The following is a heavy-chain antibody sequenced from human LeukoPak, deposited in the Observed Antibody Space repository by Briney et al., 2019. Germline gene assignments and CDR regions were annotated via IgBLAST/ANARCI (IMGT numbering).Heavy chain of an antibody. J-gene: IGHJ5*02. V-gene: IGHV1-2*02. CDR2: INPNSGGT. D-gene: IGHD5/OR15-5a*01. CDR3: ARKLKVYNNWLEP. Sequence: ASVKVSCKASGYTFTGYYMHWVRQAPGQGLEWMGWINPNSGGTNYAQKFQGRVTMTRDTSINTAYMEVSGLRSDDTAVYYCARKLKVYNNWLEPWGQGTLVTVSS. CDR1: GYTFTGYY.